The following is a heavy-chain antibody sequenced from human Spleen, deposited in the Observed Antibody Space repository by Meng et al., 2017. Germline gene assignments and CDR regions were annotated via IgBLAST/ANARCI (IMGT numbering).Heavy chain of an antibody. D-gene: IGHD6-19*01. V-gene: IGHV4-39*01. CDR1: GGSISTSGYY. Sequence: QPPLQESGPGPGKPSEALSHTCWFSGGSISTSGYYWGWIRQPPGKGLEWIGSIGHSGFTYYTPSLKSRVTESIDTSRNQFSLWLTSVTAADTAVYYCVRSSGWVKTGFDPWGQGTLVTVSS. CDR2: IGHSGFT. J-gene: IGHJ5*02. CDR3: VRSSGWVKTGFDP.